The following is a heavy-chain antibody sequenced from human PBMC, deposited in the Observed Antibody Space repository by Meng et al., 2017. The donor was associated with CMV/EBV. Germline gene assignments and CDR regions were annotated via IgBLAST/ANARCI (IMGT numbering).Heavy chain of an antibody. CDR1: GFTVSSNY. CDR3: AREPTYDFWSGSDLRH. CDR2: IYSGGST. D-gene: IGHD3-3*01. J-gene: IGHJ1*01. Sequence: GGSLRLSCAASGFTVSSNYMSWVRQAPGKGLEWVSVIYSGGSTYYADSVKGRFTISRDNSKNTLYLQMNSLRAEDTAVYYCAREPTYDFWSGSDLRHWGQGTLVTVSS. V-gene: IGHV3-53*01.